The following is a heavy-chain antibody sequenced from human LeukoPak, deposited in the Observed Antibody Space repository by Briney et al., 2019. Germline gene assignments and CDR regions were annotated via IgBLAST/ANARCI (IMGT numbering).Heavy chain of an antibody. D-gene: IGHD6-13*01. CDR2: ISSSSSTI. V-gene: IGHV3-48*01. CDR3: ASWYSSSWYTFDY. CDR1: GFTFSSYA. Sequence: QTGGSLRLSCAASGFTFSSYAMHWVRQAPGKGLEWVSYISSSSSTIYYADSVKGRFTISRDNAKNSLYLQMNSLRAEDTAVYYCASWYSSSWYTFDYWGQGTLVTVSS. J-gene: IGHJ4*02.